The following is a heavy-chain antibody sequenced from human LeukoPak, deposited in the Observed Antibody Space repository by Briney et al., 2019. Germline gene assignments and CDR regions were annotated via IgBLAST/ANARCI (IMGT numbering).Heavy chain of an antibody. CDR2: ISSSGSTI. J-gene: IGHJ4*02. D-gene: IGHD3-3*01. Sequence: GGSLRLSCAASGFTFSDYYMSWIRQAPGKGLESVSYISSSGSTIYYADSVKGRFTISRDNAKNSLYLQMNSLRAEDTAVYYCARSTGEYDFWSGYLGYWGQGTLVTVSS. CDR3: ARSTGEYDFWSGYLGY. CDR1: GFTFSDYY. V-gene: IGHV3-11*01.